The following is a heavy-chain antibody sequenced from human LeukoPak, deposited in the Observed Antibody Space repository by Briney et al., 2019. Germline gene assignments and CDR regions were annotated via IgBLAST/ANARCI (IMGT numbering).Heavy chain of an antibody. J-gene: IGHJ6*03. CDR3: ARDKAFGELSSDCYYMDV. Sequence: SQTLSLTCTVSGGSISSGGYYWSWIRQHPGKGLEWIGYIYYSGSTYYNPSLKSRVTISVDTSKNQFSLKLSSVTAADTAVYYCARDKAFGELSSDCYYMDVWGKGTTVTVSS. D-gene: IGHD3-10*01. CDR2: IYYSGST. CDR1: GGSISSGGYY. V-gene: IGHV4-31*03.